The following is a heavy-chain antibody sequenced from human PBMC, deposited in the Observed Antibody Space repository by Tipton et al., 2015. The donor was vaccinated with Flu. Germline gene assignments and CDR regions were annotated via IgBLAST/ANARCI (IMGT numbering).Heavy chain of an antibody. Sequence: SLRLSCEASKFTFNYYDMHWVRQAPGRGLEWVAYITSSATTTSYADSVRGRFTISRDNAKSSLFLQMNSLRAEDTAIYYCAGGLGDLDFWGQGTLATVSS. CDR3: AGGLGDLDF. V-gene: IGHV3-48*03. CDR2: ITSSATTT. CDR1: KFTFNYYD. J-gene: IGHJ4*02. D-gene: IGHD2-21*01.